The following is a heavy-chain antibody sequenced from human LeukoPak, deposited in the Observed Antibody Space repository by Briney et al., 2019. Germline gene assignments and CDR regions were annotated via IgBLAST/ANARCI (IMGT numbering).Heavy chain of an antibody. CDR2: ISYDGSNK. Sequence: GGSLRLSCAASGFTFSSYPMHWVRQAPGKGPEWVAVISYDGSNKYYADSVKGRFTISRDNSKNTLYLQMDSLRAEDTAVYYCARYRGRGSGSYSPGDYWGQGTLVTVSS. V-gene: IGHV3-30*04. J-gene: IGHJ4*02. D-gene: IGHD3-10*01. CDR3: ARYRGRGSGSYSPGDY. CDR1: GFTFSSYP.